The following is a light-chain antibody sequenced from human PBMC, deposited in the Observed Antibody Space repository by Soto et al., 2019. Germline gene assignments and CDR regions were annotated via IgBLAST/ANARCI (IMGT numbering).Light chain of an antibody. CDR2: GAS. CDR1: QDISSW. V-gene: IGKV1D-16*01. J-gene: IGKJ4*01. CDR3: QHYSNYPLT. Sequence: DIQMPQSPSSLSASVGDRVTITCRASQDISSWLAWYQQKPEKAPKSLIYGASTLQNGVPSRFSGSRSGTEFTLTISSLQPEDFATYYCQHYSNYPLTFGGGTRVAIK.